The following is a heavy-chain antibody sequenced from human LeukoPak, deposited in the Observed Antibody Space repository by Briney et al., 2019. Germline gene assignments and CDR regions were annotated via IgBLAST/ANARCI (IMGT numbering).Heavy chain of an antibody. Sequence: SETLSLTCTVSGGSISSYYWSWIRQPPGKGLEWIGYIYYRGSSNYNPSLKSRVTISVDTSKNQFSLKLSSVTAADTAVYYCARSKRGGSYAHFDYWGQGTLVTVSP. D-gene: IGHD1-26*01. CDR3: ARSKRGGSYAHFDY. V-gene: IGHV4-59*01. J-gene: IGHJ4*02. CDR2: IYYRGSS. CDR1: GGSISSYY.